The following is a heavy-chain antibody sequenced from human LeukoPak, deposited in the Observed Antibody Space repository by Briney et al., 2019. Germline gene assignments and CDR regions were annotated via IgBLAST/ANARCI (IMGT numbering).Heavy chain of an antibody. CDR2: ISSSSSYI. CDR3: ARDRYGDYVFDD. D-gene: IGHD4-17*01. Sequence: GGSLRLSCAASGFTFSIYSMNWVRQAPGEGLEWVSSISSSSSYIYYADSVKGRFTIPRDNAKSSLYLQMNSLRAEDAAVYYCARDRYGDYVFDDWGQGTLVTVSP. CDR1: GFTFSIYS. J-gene: IGHJ4*02. V-gene: IGHV3-21*01.